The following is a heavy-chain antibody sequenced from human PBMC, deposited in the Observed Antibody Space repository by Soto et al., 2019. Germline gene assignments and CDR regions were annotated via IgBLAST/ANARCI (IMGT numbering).Heavy chain of an antibody. J-gene: IGHJ5*02. CDR1: SDSIRSSTYY. CDR2: IFYSGTT. CDR3: ARHSARSRSSVGASQHWLDP. Sequence: PSETLSLTCKVSSDSIRSSTYYWGWIRQSPGKGLGWIGSIFYSGTTYNNPSLQSRVTISVDTSRNQFSLELSSVTAADTAVYYCARHSARSRSSVGASQHWLDPWCRGTLGTVSS. V-gene: IGHV4-39*01. D-gene: IGHD2-2*01.